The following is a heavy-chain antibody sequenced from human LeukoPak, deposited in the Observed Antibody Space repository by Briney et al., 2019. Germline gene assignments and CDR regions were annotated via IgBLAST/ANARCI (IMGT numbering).Heavy chain of an antibody. J-gene: IGHJ4*02. CDR3: ARSVTYSYGYFDQ. D-gene: IGHD5-18*01. V-gene: IGHV4-59*01. CDR1: GGSISNYY. Sequence: SETLTLTCTVSGGSISNYYWSWIRQPPGKGLEWIGYISYGGSPSYNPSLKSRVTISVDTAKNQFSLKLTSVTAADTPLYYCARSVTYSYGYFDQWGQGTLVTVSS. CDR2: ISYGGSP.